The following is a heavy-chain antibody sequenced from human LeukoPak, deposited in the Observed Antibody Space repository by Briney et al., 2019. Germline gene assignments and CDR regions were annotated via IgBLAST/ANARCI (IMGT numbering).Heavy chain of an antibody. Sequence: PSETLSLTCTVSGGSISSYYWSWIRQPPGKGLEWIGYIYYSGSTNYNPSLKSRVTISVDTSKNQFSLKLSSVTAADTAVYYCARGFVGTYYYGSGSYSEPAPFDYWGQGTLVTVSS. CDR3: ARGFVGTYYYGSGSYSEPAPFDY. CDR1: GGSISSYY. CDR2: IYYSGST. J-gene: IGHJ4*02. V-gene: IGHV4-59*01. D-gene: IGHD3-10*01.